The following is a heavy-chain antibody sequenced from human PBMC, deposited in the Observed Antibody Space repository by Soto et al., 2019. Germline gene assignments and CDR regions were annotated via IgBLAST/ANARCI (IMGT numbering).Heavy chain of an antibody. CDR1: GGSISSGGYY. Sequence: SETLSLTCTVSGGSISSGGYYWSWIRQHPGKGLEWIGYIYYSGSTYYNPSLKSRVTISVDTSKNQFSLKLSSVTAADTAVYYCARLQSEYYFDYWGQGTLVTVSS. V-gene: IGHV4-31*03. J-gene: IGHJ4*02. CDR3: ARLQSEYYFDY. CDR2: IYYSGST.